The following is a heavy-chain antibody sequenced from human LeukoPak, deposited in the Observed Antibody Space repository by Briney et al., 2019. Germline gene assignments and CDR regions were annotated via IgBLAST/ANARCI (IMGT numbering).Heavy chain of an antibody. Sequence: SETLSLTCTVSGGSISSSGYYWGWIRQPPGKGLEWIGTMYYSGNSYYNPSLKRRVTISVDTSKTQFSPKLNSVTAADTAVYYCARHSNYYDSSGYVTPNSFYFWGQGTLVTVSS. CDR3: ARHSNYYDSSGYVTPNSFYF. D-gene: IGHD3-22*01. V-gene: IGHV4-39*01. CDR1: GGSISSSGYY. CDR2: MYYSGNS. J-gene: IGHJ4*02.